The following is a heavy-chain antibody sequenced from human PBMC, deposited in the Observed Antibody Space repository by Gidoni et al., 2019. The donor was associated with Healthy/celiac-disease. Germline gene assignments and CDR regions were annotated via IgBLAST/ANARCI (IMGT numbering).Heavy chain of an antibody. CDR3: AKIPSQSAADC. CDR1: GFTFSSYG. Sequence: QVQLVEPGGGVVQPGRSVRLSCAASGFTFSSYGMHWVRQAPGKGLEWVAVISYDGSNKYYADSVKGRFTISRDNSKNTLYLQMNRLRAEDTAVYYCAKIPSQSAADCWGQGTLVTVSS. J-gene: IGHJ4*02. D-gene: IGHD6-13*01. V-gene: IGHV3-30*18. CDR2: ISYDGSNK.